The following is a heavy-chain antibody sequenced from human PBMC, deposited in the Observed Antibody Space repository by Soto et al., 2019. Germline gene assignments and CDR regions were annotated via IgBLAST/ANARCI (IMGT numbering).Heavy chain of an antibody. D-gene: IGHD6-19*01. V-gene: IGHV1-69*02. CDR2: IIPILGIA. Sequence: QVQLVQSGAEVKKPGSSVKVSCKDSEGAFSSYTISWVRQAPGQGLEWMGRIIPILGIANYAQKFQGRVTITADKSTSTAYMELSSLRSEDTVVYYCARVATYSSGWYYFDYWGQGTLVTVSS. CDR3: ARVATYSSGWYYFDY. J-gene: IGHJ4*02. CDR1: EGAFSSYT.